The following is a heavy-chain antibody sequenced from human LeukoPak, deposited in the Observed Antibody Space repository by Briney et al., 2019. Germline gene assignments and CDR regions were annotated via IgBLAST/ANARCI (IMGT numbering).Heavy chain of an antibody. D-gene: IGHD6-19*01. CDR1: GFTFSSYA. J-gene: IGHJ4*02. CDR3: ARGSGWYRYGIDY. Sequence: PGRSLRLSCAASGFTFSSYAMHWVRQAPGKGLEWVAVISYDGSNKYYADSVKGRFTISRDNSKNTLYLQMNSLRVEDTAVHYCARGSGWYRYGIDYWGQGTLVTVSS. CDR2: ISYDGSNK. V-gene: IGHV3-30*04.